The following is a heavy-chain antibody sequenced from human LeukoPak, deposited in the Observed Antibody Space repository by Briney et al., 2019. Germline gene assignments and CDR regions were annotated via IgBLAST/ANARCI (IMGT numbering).Heavy chain of an antibody. J-gene: IGHJ5*02. CDR1: AYSISSGYY. D-gene: IGHD6-13*01. CDR2: IYHTGTT. V-gene: IGHV4-38-2*02. CDR3: ARGDSSSWSNYFDP. Sequence: PSETLSLTCTVSAYSISSGYYWGWIRQPPGKGLEWIASIYHTGTTHYNPSLKSRVTISLDTSNNQFSLKLSSVTAADTAVYYCARGDSSSWSNYFDPWGQGALVTVSS.